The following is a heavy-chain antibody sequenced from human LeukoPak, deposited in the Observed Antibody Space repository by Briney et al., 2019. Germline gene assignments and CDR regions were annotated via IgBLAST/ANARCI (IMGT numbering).Heavy chain of an antibody. Sequence: SQTLSLTCTVSGGSISSGSYYWRWLRQPAGTGLEWIGRIYTNGSTNYNPSLKSRVTISVDTSKNQFSLKLSSVTAADTAVYYCAREAVGAAMIFDYWGQGTLVTVSS. J-gene: IGHJ4*02. V-gene: IGHV4-61*02. CDR3: AREAVGAAMIFDY. CDR2: IYTNGST. D-gene: IGHD1-26*01. CDR1: GGSISSGSYY.